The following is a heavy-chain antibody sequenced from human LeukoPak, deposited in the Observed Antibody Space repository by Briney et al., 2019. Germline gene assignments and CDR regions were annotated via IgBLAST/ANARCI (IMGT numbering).Heavy chain of an antibody. D-gene: IGHD3-3*01. J-gene: IGHJ4*02. Sequence: GGSLRLSCAASGFTFSSYAMHWVRQAPGKGLEWVSVIYSGGNTYYADSVKGRFTISRDNSKNTLYLQMNSLRVEDTAVYYCAKGRVADYWGQGTLVTVSS. V-gene: IGHV3-23*03. CDR2: IYSGGNT. CDR3: AKGRVADY. CDR1: GFTFSSYA.